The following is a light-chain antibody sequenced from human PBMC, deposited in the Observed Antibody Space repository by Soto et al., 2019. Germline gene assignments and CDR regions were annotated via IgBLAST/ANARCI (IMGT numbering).Light chain of an antibody. CDR3: QQSGYSPIT. CDR2: GAS. Sequence: SPSTLSVTHREKATLSCRASQSVSSNLAWYQQKPGQAPRLLIYGASTRATGIPARFSGSGSGTDFTLTLSRLEPEDFAVYFCQQSGYSPITFGQGTRLEI. CDR1: QSVSSN. J-gene: IGKJ5*01. V-gene: IGKV3-15*01.